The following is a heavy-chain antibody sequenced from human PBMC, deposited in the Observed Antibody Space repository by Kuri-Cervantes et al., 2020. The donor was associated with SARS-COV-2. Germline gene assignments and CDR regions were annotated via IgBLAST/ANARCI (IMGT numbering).Heavy chain of an antibody. CDR3: ARHNSDTRWYDDYYFYMDV. CDR2: IYPGDSDT. Sequence: GGSLRLSCQASGYSFSNYWIGWVRQMPGKGLEWMGIIYPGDSDTRYSPSFQGQVTISVDKSINTAYLQWSSLKASDTAMYYCARHNSDTRWYDDYYFYMDVWGKGTTVTVLL. J-gene: IGHJ6*03. CDR1: GYSFSNYW. D-gene: IGHD5-18*01. V-gene: IGHV5-51*01.